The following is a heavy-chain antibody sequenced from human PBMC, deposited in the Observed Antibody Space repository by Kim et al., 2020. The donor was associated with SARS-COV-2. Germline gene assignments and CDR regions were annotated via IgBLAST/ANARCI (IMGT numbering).Heavy chain of an antibody. J-gene: IGHJ3*02. CDR2: INHSGST. CDR3: ARGLPDYDFWSGYFRGYAFDI. D-gene: IGHD3-3*01. Sequence: SETLSLTCAVYGGSFSGYYWSWIRQPPGKGLEWIGEINHSGSTNYNPSLKSRVTISVDTSKNQFSLKLSSVTAADTAVYYCARGLPDYDFWSGYFRGYAFDIWGQGTMVTVSS. CDR1: GGSFSGYY. V-gene: IGHV4-34*01.